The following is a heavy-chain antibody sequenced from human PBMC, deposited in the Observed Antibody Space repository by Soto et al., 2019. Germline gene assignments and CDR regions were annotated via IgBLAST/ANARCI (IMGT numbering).Heavy chain of an antibody. V-gene: IGHV4-34*01. D-gene: IGHD2-21*02. CDR3: ARVGFVVVTATHYGMDV. CDR2: INHSGST. CDR1: GGSFSGYY. J-gene: IGHJ6*02. Sequence: PSETLSLTCAAYGGSFSGYYWSWIRQPPGKGLEWIGEINHSGSTNYNPSLKSRVTISVDTSKNQFSLKLSSVTAADTAVYYCARVGFVVVTATHYGMDVWGQGTTVTVSS.